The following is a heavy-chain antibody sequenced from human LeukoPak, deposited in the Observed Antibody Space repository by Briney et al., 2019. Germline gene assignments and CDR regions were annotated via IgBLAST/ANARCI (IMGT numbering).Heavy chain of an antibody. J-gene: IGHJ4*02. V-gene: IGHV4-34*01. CDR1: GGSFSGYY. D-gene: IGHD3-22*01. CDR3: ARGPPPTTRYYYDSSGYYHYFDY. Sequence: SETLSLTCAVYGGSFSGYYWSWIRQPPGKGLEWIGEINHSGSTNYNPSLKSRVTISVDTSKNQFSLKLSSVTAADTAVYYCARGPPPTTRYYYDSSGYYHYFDYWGQGTLVTVSS. CDR2: INHSGST.